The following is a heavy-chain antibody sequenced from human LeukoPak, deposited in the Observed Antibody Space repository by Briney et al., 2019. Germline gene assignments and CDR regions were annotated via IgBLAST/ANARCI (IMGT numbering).Heavy chain of an antibody. CDR1: GGTFSSYA. D-gene: IGHD4-17*01. Sequence: SVQVSCKASGGTFSSYAISWVRQAPGQGLEWMGGIIPIFGIANYAQKFQGRVTITADESTSTAYMELSSLRSEDTAVYYCARANGLTVITFDCWGQGTLVTISS. CDR2: IIPIFGIA. J-gene: IGHJ4*02. CDR3: ARANGLTVITFDC. V-gene: IGHV1-69*13.